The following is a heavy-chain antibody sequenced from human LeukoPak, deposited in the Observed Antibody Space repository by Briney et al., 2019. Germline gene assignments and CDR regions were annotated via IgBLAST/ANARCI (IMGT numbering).Heavy chain of an antibody. CDR3: AKDARRQQLVPFDY. CDR2: MNPNSGNT. D-gene: IGHD6-13*01. CDR1: GYTFTSYD. Sequence: GASVKVSCKASGYTFTSYDINWVRQATGQGLEWMGWMNPNSGNTGYAQKFQGRVTMTRNASISTAYMELSSLRAEDTAVYYCAKDARRQQLVPFDYWGQGTLVTVSS. J-gene: IGHJ4*02. V-gene: IGHV1-8*01.